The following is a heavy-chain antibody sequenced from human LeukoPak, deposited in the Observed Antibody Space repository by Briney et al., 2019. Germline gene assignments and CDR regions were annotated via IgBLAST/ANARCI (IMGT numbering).Heavy chain of an antibody. J-gene: IGHJ4*02. Sequence: GASVKVSCKASGYTFTGYYMHWVRQAPGQGLEWMGWINPSSGGTNYAQKFQGRVTMTRDTSISTAYMELSRLRSDDTAVYYCARGDMTTEIDYWGQGTLVTVSS. CDR1: GYTFTGYY. CDR2: INPSSGGT. D-gene: IGHD4-17*01. CDR3: ARGDMTTEIDY. V-gene: IGHV1-2*02.